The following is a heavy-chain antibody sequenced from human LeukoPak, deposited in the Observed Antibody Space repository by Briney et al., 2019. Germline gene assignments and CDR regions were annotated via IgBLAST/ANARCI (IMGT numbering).Heavy chain of an antibody. V-gene: IGHV3-9*01. CDR3: AKDTGGNGAYFYAMDV. D-gene: IGHD4-23*01. J-gene: IGHJ6*02. CDR1: GFTFSSSW. Sequence: GGSLRLSCGASGFTFSSSWMHWVRRPPGKGLEWVSAINWNSDTKAYADSVKGLFTISRDRARNSLYLQMDSLRPEDTALYYCAKDTGGNGAYFYAMDVWAQGTSVTVSS. CDR2: INWNSDTK.